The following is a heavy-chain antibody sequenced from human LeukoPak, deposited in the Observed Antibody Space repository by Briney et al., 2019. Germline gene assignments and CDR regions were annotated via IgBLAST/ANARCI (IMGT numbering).Heavy chain of an antibody. Sequence: GGSLRLSCAPSGFTFSRHGMHWVRQAPGKGLEWVAIISNDGSRKYYAHSVEGRFTISRDNSKNTLYLQMDSLRAEDTAVYYCARDDGFSSYSYWGQGALVTVSS. V-gene: IGHV3-30*03. CDR2: ISNDGSRK. D-gene: IGHD3/OR15-3a*01. CDR3: ARDDGFSSYSY. J-gene: IGHJ4*02. CDR1: GFTFSRHG.